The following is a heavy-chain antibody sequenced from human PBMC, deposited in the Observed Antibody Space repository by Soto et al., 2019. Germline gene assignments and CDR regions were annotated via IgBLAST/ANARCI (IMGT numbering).Heavy chain of an antibody. CDR1: GFTFSSYA. D-gene: IGHD6-19*01. Sequence: EVQLLESGGGLVQPGGSLRLSCAASGFTFSSYAMSWVRQAPGKGLEWVSAISGSGGSTYYADSVKGRFTISRDNSKNTLYLQMNSLRAEDTAVYDCAKASGFESSGGDYWGQGTLVTVSS. V-gene: IGHV3-23*01. CDR3: AKASGFESSGGDY. CDR2: ISGSGGST. J-gene: IGHJ4*02.